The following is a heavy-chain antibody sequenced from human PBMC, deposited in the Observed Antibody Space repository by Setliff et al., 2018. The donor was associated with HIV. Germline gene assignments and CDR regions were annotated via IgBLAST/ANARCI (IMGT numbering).Heavy chain of an antibody. CDR2: IYRSGTT. D-gene: IGHD2-8*01. CDR3: ARGMMYATTSKFDF. CDR1: GYSITSGYY. J-gene: IGHJ4*02. Sequence: SETLSLTCVVSGYSITSGYYWGWIRQPPGRGLEWIAMIYRSGTTYYNTSLKSRVTISLDGPKNQFSLKLSSVTAAATAVYYCARGMMYATTSKFDFWGQGTLVTVSS. V-gene: IGHV4-38-2*01.